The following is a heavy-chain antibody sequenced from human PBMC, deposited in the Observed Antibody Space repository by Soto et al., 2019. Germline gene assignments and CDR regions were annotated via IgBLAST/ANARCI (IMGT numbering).Heavy chain of an antibody. CDR3: TRSKRSYYYYMDV. CDR2: IRSKANGGTT. V-gene: IGHV3-49*03. Sequence: GGSLRLSCTASGFTFGDHAMSWFRQAPGKGLEWVGFIRSKANGGTTEYAASVKGRFTISRDDSKSTAYLQMNSLKTEDTAVYYCTRSKRSYYYYMDVWGKGTTVTVSS. J-gene: IGHJ6*03. CDR1: GFTFGDHA.